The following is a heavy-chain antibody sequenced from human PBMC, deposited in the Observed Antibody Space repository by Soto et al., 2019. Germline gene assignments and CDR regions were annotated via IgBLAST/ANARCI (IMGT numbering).Heavy chain of an antibody. CDR1: GFTFSSYS. CDR2: ISSSSSYI. D-gene: IGHD2-2*01. CDR3: ARVCSSTSCYFDY. J-gene: IGHJ4*02. V-gene: IGHV3-21*01. Sequence: GGSLRLSCAASGFTFSSYSMNWVRQAPGKGLEWVSSISSSSSYIYYADSVKGRFTISRDNAKNSLYLQMNSLRAEDTAVYYCARVCSSTSCYFDYWGQGTLVTVSS.